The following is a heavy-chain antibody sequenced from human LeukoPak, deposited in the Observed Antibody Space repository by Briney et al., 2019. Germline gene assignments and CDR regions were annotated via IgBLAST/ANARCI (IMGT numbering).Heavy chain of an antibody. CDR3: AKDRGWLVDY. CDR2: ISGSGGST. V-gene: IGHV3-23*01. Sequence: GGSLRLSCAASGFSFTSYAMSWVRQAPGKGLEWVSTISGSGGSTFYADSVKGRFTISRDNSKNTLYMQMNSLRVEDTAVYYCAKDRGWLVDYWGQGTPVTVSS. CDR1: GFSFTSYA. J-gene: IGHJ4*02. D-gene: IGHD3-22*01.